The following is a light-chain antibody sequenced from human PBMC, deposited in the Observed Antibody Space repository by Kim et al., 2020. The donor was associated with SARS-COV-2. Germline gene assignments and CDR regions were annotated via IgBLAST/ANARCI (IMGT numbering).Light chain of an antibody. J-gene: IGKJ4*01. CDR1: QSVSRS. CDR2: AAS. V-gene: IGKV3-15*01. Sequence: VAPGERATLSCRASQSVSRSLAWYQQKHGQTPRLLIYAASTTPTGIPARFSGSGSGTEFTLTISSLQSEDFAVYYCQQYYSWPLTFGGGTKVDIK. CDR3: QQYYSWPLT.